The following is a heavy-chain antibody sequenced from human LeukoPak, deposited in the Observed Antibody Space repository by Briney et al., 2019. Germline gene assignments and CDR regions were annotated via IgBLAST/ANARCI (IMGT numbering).Heavy chain of an antibody. CDR1: GFTVSSNY. Sequence: GGSLRLSCAASGFTVSSNYMSWVRQAPGKGLEWVSSISSSSSYIYYADSVKGRFTISRDNAKNSLYLQMNSLRAEDTAVYYCARDVSGSLTFTDGFDYWGQGTPVTVSS. CDR2: ISSSSSYI. J-gene: IGHJ4*02. D-gene: IGHD1-26*01. CDR3: ARDVSGSLTFTDGFDY. V-gene: IGHV3-21*01.